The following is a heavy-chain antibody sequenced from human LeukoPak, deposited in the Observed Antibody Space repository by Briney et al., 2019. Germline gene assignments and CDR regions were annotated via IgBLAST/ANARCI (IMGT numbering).Heavy chain of an antibody. Sequence: GGSLRLSCAASGFTFSDSAMHWVRQASGKGLEWVGRIRSKANSYATAYAASVKGRFTISRDDSKNTAYLQMNSLKTEDTAVYYCTCGGEWSYTDYWGQGTLVTVSS. CDR2: IRSKANSYAT. J-gene: IGHJ4*02. V-gene: IGHV3-73*01. D-gene: IGHD1-26*01. CDR3: TCGGEWSYTDY. CDR1: GFTFSDSA.